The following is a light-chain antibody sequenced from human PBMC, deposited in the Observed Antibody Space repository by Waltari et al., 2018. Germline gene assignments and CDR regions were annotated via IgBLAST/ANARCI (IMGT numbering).Light chain of an antibody. V-gene: IGKV3-11*01. CDR3: QHRRNWPIT. CDR1: QNINNY. J-gene: IGKJ5*01. Sequence: EIVLTQSPATLSLSPGERATLSRRASQNINNYLAWYQQKPGQAPRLLISDASNRATGIPARFSGSGSGTDFTLTISSLEPEDFAVYYCQHRRNWPITFGQGTRLEIK. CDR2: DAS.